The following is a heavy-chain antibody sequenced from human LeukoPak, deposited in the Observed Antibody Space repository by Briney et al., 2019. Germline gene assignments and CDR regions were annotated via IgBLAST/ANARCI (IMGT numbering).Heavy chain of an antibody. CDR3: ARITYSRFDY. Sequence: PSETLSLTCTVSGGSISSYYWSWIRQPPGKGLEWIGSIYYSGSTYYNPSLKSRVTISVDTSKNQFSLKLSSVTAADTAVYYCARITYSRFDYWGQGTLVTVSS. CDR2: IYYSGST. D-gene: IGHD2-15*01. V-gene: IGHV4-39*01. J-gene: IGHJ4*02. CDR1: GGSISSYY.